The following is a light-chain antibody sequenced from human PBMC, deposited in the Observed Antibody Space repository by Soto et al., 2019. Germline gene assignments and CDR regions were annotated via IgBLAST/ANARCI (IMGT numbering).Light chain of an antibody. V-gene: IGKV1-5*01. J-gene: IGKJ1*01. CDR1: QSISSW. Sequence: DIQMTQSPSTLSASVGDRVSITCWASQSISSWLAWYQQKPGKGPKLLIYDASSLESGVPSRFSGGGSGTEFTLTISSLQPDDFATYYCQQYTSYSPTFGQGTKVEIK. CDR3: QQYTSYSPT. CDR2: DAS.